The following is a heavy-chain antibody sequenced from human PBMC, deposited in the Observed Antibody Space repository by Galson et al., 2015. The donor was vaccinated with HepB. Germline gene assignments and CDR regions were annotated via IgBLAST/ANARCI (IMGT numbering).Heavy chain of an antibody. J-gene: IGHJ6*02. Sequence: SLRLSCAASGFTFSSYAMSWVRQAPGKGLEWVSAISGSGGSTYYADSVKGRFTTSRDNSKNTLYLQMNSLRAEDTAVYYCAKAGSIAAAGTGYYYYGMDVWGQGTTATVSS. CDR1: GFTFSSYA. V-gene: IGHV3-23*01. D-gene: IGHD6-13*01. CDR3: AKAGSIAAAGTGYYYYGMDV. CDR2: ISGSGGST.